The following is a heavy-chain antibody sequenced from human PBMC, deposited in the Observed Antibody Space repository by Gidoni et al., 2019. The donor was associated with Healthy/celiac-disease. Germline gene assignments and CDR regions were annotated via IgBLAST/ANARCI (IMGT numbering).Heavy chain of an antibody. CDR1: GGTFSSYT. CDR3: ARGYGNDSSGYYGPAYYYGMDV. CDR2: IIPIRGIA. J-gene: IGHJ6*02. Sequence: QVQLVQSGAEVKKPGSSVKVSCKASGGTFSSYTISWVRQAPGQGLEWMGRIIPIRGIANYAQKFQGRVTITADKSTSTAYMELSSLRSEDTAVYYCARGYGNDSSGYYGPAYYYGMDVWGQGTTVTVSS. V-gene: IGHV1-69*02. D-gene: IGHD3-22*01.